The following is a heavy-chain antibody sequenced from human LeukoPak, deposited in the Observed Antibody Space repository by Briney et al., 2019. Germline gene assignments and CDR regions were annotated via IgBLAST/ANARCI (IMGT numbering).Heavy chain of an antibody. V-gene: IGHV1-18*01. J-gene: IGHJ3*02. CDR2: ISTHKGNT. CDR3: ARVRSASAGTASAFDI. CDR1: GYTFSTYE. Sequence: ASVKVSCKASGYTFSTYEINWVRQAPGQGLEWMGGISTHKGNTNYAQKFQGRVTMTTATSTSTAYMELRSLRSDDTAVYYCARVRSASAGTASAFDIWGQGTMVTVSS. D-gene: IGHD2-21*02.